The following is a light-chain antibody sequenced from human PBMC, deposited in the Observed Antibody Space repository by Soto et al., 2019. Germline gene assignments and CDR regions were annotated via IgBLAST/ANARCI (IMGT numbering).Light chain of an antibody. V-gene: IGKV3-15*01. J-gene: IGKJ2*01. CDR3: QQYNNWPYT. CDR2: GAS. CDR1: QSVSSN. Sequence: EIVMTQSPATLSVSPGERATLSCRASQSVSSNLAWYQQKPGQAPRLLIYGASTRATGIPARFSGSGSGREFTLTISSRQSEDFAVYYCQQYNNWPYTFGQGTKLEIK.